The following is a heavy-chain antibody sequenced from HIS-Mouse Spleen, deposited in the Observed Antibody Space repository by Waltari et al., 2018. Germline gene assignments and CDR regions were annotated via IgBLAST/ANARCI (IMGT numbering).Heavy chain of an antibody. V-gene: IGHV4-4*07. Sequence: QVQLQESAPGLVKPSETLSLTCTVSGGSISSYYWRWLRPPAGQGLEWLGRIYTRGSTNYNPSLKSRVTMSVDTAKNQFSLKLSSVTAADTAVYYCARDFHDFWSGYYGGDKKHDAFDIWGQGTMVTVSS. CDR1: GGSISSYY. CDR2: IYTRGST. D-gene: IGHD3-3*01. CDR3: ARDFHDFWSGYYGGDKKHDAFDI. J-gene: IGHJ3*02.